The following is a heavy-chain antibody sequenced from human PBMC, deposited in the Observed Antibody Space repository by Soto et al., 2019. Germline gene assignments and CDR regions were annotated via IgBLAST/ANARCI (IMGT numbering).Heavy chain of an antibody. D-gene: IGHD3-22*01. CDR3: ARGPPYYYDSSGYYGFDY. J-gene: IGHJ4*02. CDR2: IYYSGST. CDR1: GGSISSYY. Sequence: SETLSLTCTVSGGSISSYYWSWIRQPPGKGLEWIGYIYYSGSTNYNPSLKSRVTISVDTSKNQFSLKLSSVTAADTAVYYCARGPPYYYDSSGYYGFDYWGQGTLVTDSS. V-gene: IGHV4-59*01.